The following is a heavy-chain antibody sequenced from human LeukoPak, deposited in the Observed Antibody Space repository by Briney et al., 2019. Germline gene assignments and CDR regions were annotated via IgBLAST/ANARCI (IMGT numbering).Heavy chain of an antibody. Sequence: GGSLRLSCAASGFTFSSYAMSWVRQAPGKGLEWVSAISGSDDSTYYADSVRGRLTTSRENSNNTVYLQMHSLRAEDTAVYYCAKLRSGGPAAGNYWGQGTLVTVSS. D-gene: IGHD6-13*01. J-gene: IGHJ4*02. V-gene: IGHV3-23*01. CDR1: GFTFSSYA. CDR3: AKLRSGGPAAGNY. CDR2: ISGSDDST.